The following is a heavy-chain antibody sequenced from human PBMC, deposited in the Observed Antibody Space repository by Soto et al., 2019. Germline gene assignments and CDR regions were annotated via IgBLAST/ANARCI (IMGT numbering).Heavy chain of an antibody. CDR3: ARSPRSSPYFDY. V-gene: IGHV5-51*01. J-gene: IGHJ4*02. CDR1: GYTFSNFW. CDR2: IYPGYSET. D-gene: IGHD6-13*01. Sequence: PGESLKISCQCSGYTFSNFWIAWVRQLPGKGLEYMGIIYPGYSETRYSPSFHGKVTISADRSIGTAYLQWSSLEASDSAFYFCARSPRSSPYFDYWGQGALVTVSS.